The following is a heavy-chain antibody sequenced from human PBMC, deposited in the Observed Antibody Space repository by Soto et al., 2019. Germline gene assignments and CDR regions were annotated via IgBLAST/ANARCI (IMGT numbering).Heavy chain of an antibody. Sequence: SETLSLTCTVSGASISRYYWSWIRQSPGKGLEWIGYLYNTGSTIYNPSLKSRVTISVDTSKNQFSLKMNSVTAADTAVYYCARDVHDSSGYLNWFDPWGQGTLVTVSS. V-gene: IGHV4-59*01. D-gene: IGHD3-22*01. J-gene: IGHJ5*02. CDR1: GASISRYY. CDR2: LYNTGST. CDR3: ARDVHDSSGYLNWFDP.